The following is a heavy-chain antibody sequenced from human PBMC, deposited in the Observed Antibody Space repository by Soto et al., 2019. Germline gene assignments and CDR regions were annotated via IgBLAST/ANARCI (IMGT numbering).Heavy chain of an antibody. J-gene: IGHJ5*02. D-gene: IGHD3-10*01. V-gene: IGHV3-30*18. CDR2: ISYDGSNK. CDR1: GFTFSSYG. CDR3: AKDHLWFGELLDNWFDP. Sequence: PGGSLRLSCAASGFTFSSYGMHWVRQAPGKGLEWVAVISYDGSNKYYADSVKGRFTISRDNSKNTLYLQMNSLRAEDTAVYYCAKDHLWFGELLDNWFDPWGQGTLVPVSS.